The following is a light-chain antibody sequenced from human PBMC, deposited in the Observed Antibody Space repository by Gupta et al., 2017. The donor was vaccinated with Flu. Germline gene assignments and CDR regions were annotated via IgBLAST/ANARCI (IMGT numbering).Light chain of an antibody. CDR3: QQRSNWLT. Sequence: PGEGATISCRASQNVNRYLDWYQQRPGQAPRLLIYDASDSAAGIPAKFSGSGSGTDFTLTISSLDPEDFAVYYCQQRSNWLTFGGGTMVEVK. CDR2: DAS. CDR1: QNVNRY. J-gene: IGKJ4*01. V-gene: IGKV3-11*01.